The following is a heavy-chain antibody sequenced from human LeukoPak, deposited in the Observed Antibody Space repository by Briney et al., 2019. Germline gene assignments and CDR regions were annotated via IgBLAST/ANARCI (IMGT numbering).Heavy chain of an antibody. CDR2: IYNSGST. Sequence: PSETLSLACTVSGGSISSGDYYWSWIRQPPGEGLEWIAYIYNSGSTNYNLSLKSRVTISVDTSKNQFSLKLSSVTAADTAVYYCVRDWEGFNFDIWGQGTMVTVSS. CDR1: GGSISSGDYY. V-gene: IGHV4-61*08. D-gene: IGHD1-26*01. J-gene: IGHJ3*02. CDR3: VRDWEGFNFDI.